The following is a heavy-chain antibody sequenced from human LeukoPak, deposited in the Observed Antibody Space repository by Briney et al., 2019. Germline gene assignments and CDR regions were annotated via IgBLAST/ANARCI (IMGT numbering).Heavy chain of an antibody. CDR1: GYTFTGYY. V-gene: IGHV1-2*06. Sequence: ASVKVSCKASGYTFTGYYMHWVRQAPGQGLEWMGRINPNSGGTNYAQKFQGRVTMTRDTSISTAYMELSRLRSDDTAVYYCARDNDSSGYCNPIDYWGQGTLVTVSS. CDR3: ARDNDSSGYCNPIDY. J-gene: IGHJ4*02. CDR2: INPNSGGT. D-gene: IGHD3-22*01.